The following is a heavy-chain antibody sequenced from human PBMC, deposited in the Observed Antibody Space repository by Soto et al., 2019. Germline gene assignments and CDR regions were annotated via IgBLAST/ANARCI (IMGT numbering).Heavy chain of an antibody. CDR2: INPSAGGT. CDR3: ARDLVPGYTGFSDY. Sequence: ASVKVSCKASGYTFTSYYLHWVRQAPGQGLEWMGIINPSAGGTSYAQKFQGRITMASDTSTSTFYLELSSLRSDDTAVYYCARDLVPGYTGFSDYWGQGTLVTVSS. CDR1: GYTFTSYY. J-gene: IGHJ4*02. V-gene: IGHV1-46*01. D-gene: IGHD5-12*01.